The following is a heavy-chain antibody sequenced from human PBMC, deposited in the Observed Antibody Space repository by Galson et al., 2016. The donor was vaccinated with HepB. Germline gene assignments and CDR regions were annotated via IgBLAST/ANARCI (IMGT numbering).Heavy chain of an antibody. J-gene: IGHJ6*02. D-gene: IGHD3-16*01. Sequence: TLSLTCDVSGGSVSGGGYSWSWIRQPPGKGLEWIGYIFHTGSTYYNPSLRSRVTISIDRSKNQFSLKLTSVTAADTAVYYCARNRFGYRSDGMDAWGQGTTVTVSS. V-gene: IGHV4-30-2*01. CDR3: ARNRFGYRSDGMDA. CDR2: IFHTGST. CDR1: GGSVSGGGYS.